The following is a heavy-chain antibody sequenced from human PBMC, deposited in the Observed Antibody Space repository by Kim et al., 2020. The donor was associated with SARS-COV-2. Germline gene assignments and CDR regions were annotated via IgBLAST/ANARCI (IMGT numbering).Heavy chain of an antibody. Sequence: SETLSLTCAVYGGSFSGYYWSWIRQPPGKGLEWIGEINHSGSTNYNPSLKSRVTISVDTSKNQFSLKLSSVTAADTAVYYCARVGEDGTAMEKYYFDYWGQGTLVTVSS. CDR1: GGSFSGYY. D-gene: IGHD5-18*01. CDR3: ARVGEDGTAMEKYYFDY. J-gene: IGHJ4*02. CDR2: INHSGST. V-gene: IGHV4-34*01.